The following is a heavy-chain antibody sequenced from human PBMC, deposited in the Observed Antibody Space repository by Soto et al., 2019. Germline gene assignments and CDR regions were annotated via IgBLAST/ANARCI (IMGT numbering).Heavy chain of an antibody. Sequence: LRLSCSASGFTFSDFAVHWVRQAPGKGLDYVSGISSNGGGTYYADSVKGRFTISRDNSKNTLYLQMSSLRVEDTAIYYCVKDQGKQWLVRDYYYYYGMDVWGQGTTVTVSS. J-gene: IGHJ6*02. CDR3: VKDQGKQWLVRDYYYYYGMDV. CDR2: ISSNGGGT. V-gene: IGHV3-64D*06. CDR1: GFTFSDFA. D-gene: IGHD6-19*01.